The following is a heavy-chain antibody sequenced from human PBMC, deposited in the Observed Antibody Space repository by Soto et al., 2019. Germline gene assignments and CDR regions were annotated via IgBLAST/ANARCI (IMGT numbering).Heavy chain of an antibody. D-gene: IGHD1-7*01. CDR1: GFTFSNYV. V-gene: IGHV3-23*01. Sequence: EVQLLESGGGLVQPGGSLRLSCAASGFTFSNYVMNWVRQAPGKGLEWVSTISYSADKTFYADSVKGRFTISRDNSRDTLFLQMNSLRAHDAAVYYCARRARTATTTWGAFDIWGQGTMVTVSS. CDR3: ARRARTATTTWGAFDI. J-gene: IGHJ3*02. CDR2: ISYSADKT.